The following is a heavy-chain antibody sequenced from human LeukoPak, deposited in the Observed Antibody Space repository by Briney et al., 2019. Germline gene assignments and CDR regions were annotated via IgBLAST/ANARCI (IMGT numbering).Heavy chain of an antibody. CDR1: GFTFSSYG. J-gene: IGHJ4*02. Sequence: PGGSLRLSCAASGFTFSSYGMSWVRQAPGKGLEWVSAISGSGGSTYYADSVKGRFTISRDNSKNTLYLQMNSLRAEDTAVYYCAKDGDDYYGSGSYSDYWGQGTLVTVSS. V-gene: IGHV3-23*01. CDR2: ISGSGGST. D-gene: IGHD3-10*01. CDR3: AKDGDDYYGSGSYSDY.